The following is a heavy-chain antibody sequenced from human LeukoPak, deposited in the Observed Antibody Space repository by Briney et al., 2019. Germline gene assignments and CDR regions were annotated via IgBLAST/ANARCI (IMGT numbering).Heavy chain of an antibody. CDR1: GGSISSGGYY. D-gene: IGHD3-3*01. Sequence: SETLSLTCTVSGGSISSGGYYWSWIRQHPGKGLEWIGYIYYSGSTYYNPSLKSRVTISVDTSKNQFSLKLSSVTAADTAVYYCARHWYYDFWSGPTNNWFDPWGQGTLVTVSS. V-gene: IGHV4-31*03. CDR3: ARHWYYDFWSGPTNNWFDP. J-gene: IGHJ5*02. CDR2: IYYSGST.